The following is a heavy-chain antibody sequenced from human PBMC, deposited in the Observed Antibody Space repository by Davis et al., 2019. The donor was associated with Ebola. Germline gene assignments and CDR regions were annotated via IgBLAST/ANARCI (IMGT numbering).Heavy chain of an antibody. CDR2: IYYSGST. CDR3: ARGRKWDIVLVVYAYFDY. CDR1: GGSISSSSYY. V-gene: IGHV4-39*01. Sequence: SETLSLTCTVSGGSISSSSYYWGWIRQPPGKGLEWIGSIYYSGSTYYNPSLKSRVTISVDTSKNQFSLKLSSVTAADTAVYYCARGRKWDIVLVVYAYFDYWGQGTLVTVSS. D-gene: IGHD2-8*02. J-gene: IGHJ4*02.